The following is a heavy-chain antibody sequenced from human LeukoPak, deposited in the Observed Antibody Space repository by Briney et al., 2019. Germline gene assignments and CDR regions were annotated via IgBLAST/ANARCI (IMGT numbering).Heavy chain of an antibody. J-gene: IGHJ4*02. D-gene: IGHD5-24*01. CDR1: GFTVSSNY. Sequence: GGSLRLSCAASGFTVSSNYMSWVRQAPGKGLVWVSRIMSDGRSTYADSVKGRFTISRDTAKNTLYLQMNSLRAEDTAVYYCARDSQFIGPLYWDQETLVTVSS. V-gene: IGHV3-74*01. CDR3: ARDSQFIGPLY. CDR2: IMSDGRST.